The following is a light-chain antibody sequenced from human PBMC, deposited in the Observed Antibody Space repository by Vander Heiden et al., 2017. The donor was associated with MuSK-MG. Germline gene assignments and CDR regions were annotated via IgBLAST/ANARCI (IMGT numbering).Light chain of an antibody. CDR3: RQALQTPLT. CDR1: QSLLHSNGYNY. CDR2: LGS. V-gene: IGKV2-28*01. Sequence: DLVMTQSPLSLPVTPGEPASISCRSSQSLLHSNGYNYLDWYLQKPGQSPQLLIYLGSNRASGVPDRFSGSGSGTDFTLKISRVEAEDVGVYYCRQALQTPLTFGGGTKVXIK. J-gene: IGKJ4*01.